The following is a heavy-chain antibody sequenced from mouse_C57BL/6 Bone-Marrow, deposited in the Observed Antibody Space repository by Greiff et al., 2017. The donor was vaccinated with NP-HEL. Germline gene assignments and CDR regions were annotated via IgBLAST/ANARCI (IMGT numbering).Heavy chain of an antibody. CDR1: GFSLTSYA. J-gene: IGHJ1*03. CDR3: ARDYGSFHWYFDV. Sequence: VKLVESGPGLVAPSQSLSITCTVSGFSLTSYAISWVRQPPGKGLEWLGVIWTGGGTNYNSALKSRLSISKDNSKSQVFLKMNSLRTDDTARYYCARDYGSFHWYFDVWGTGTAVTVSS. CDR2: IWTGGGT. D-gene: IGHD1-1*01. V-gene: IGHV2-9-1*01.